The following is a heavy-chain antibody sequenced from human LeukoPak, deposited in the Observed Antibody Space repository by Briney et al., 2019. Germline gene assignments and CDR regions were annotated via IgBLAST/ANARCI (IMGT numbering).Heavy chain of an antibody. CDR3: ARGVIQLSTDAFDI. CDR2: IYYSGST. D-gene: IGHD5-18*01. Sequence: SETLSLTCTVSGGSINNYYWSWIRQPPGKGLEWIGYIYYSGSTNYNPSLKSRVTISVDTSKNQFSLKLSSVTAADTAVYYCARGVIQLSTDAFDIWGQGTMVTASS. CDR1: GGSINNYY. V-gene: IGHV4-59*01. J-gene: IGHJ3*02.